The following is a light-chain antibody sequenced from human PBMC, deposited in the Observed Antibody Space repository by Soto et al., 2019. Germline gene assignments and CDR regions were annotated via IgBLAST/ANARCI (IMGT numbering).Light chain of an antibody. J-gene: IGKJ1*01. Sequence: EIVLTQSPGTVSLSPGERATLSCRASQSVRDNYLAWYQQKPGQAPSLLIFDTSRRATGIPDRFTGSGSGTDFALTISRVEPQDIAVYFCQQYGSSPGTFGQGTMVDI. CDR3: QQYGSSPGT. V-gene: IGKV3-20*01. CDR2: DTS. CDR1: QSVRDNY.